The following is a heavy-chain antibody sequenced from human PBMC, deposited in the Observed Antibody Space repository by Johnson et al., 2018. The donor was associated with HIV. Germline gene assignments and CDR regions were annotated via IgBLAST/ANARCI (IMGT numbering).Heavy chain of an antibody. CDR2: ISSNGGST. CDR3: ARGITGNRGDAFDT. J-gene: IGHJ3*02. CDR1: GFTFSSYA. V-gene: IGHV3-64*01. D-gene: IGHD1-20*01. Sequence: VQLVESGGALVQPGGSLRLSCAASGFTFSSYAMHWVRQAPGKGLEYVSAISSNGGSTYYANSVKGRFTISRDNSKNTLYLQMGSLRAEDMAVYYCARGITGNRGDAFDTWGQGTMVTVSS.